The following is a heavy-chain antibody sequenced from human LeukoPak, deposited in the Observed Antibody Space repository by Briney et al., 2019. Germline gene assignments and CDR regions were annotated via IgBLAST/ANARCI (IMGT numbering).Heavy chain of an antibody. Sequence: GGSLGLSCAASGFTFSTYGMSWVRQAPGKGLEWVAYIKKDGSEKYYMDSVKGRFTISRDNAENSVYLQMNSLRAEDTAVYFCAREEVHCSGGSCLKAYWGQGTQVTVSS. CDR2: IKKDGSEK. CDR3: AREEVHCSGGSCLKAY. D-gene: IGHD2-15*01. J-gene: IGHJ4*02. CDR1: GFTFSTYG. V-gene: IGHV3-7*03.